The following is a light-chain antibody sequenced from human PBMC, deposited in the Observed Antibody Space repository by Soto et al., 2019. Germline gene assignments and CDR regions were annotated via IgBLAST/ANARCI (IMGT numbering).Light chain of an antibody. CDR3: HQRQSWPRT. Sequence: EIVLTQSPATLSSSPGETATRSCGASQYVGTRLAWYQHKPGQAPRLLIYYMSKRATGIPARFSGSGSGTDFTLTISNLAPEDFGVYYCHQRQSWPRTFGQGTKVHIK. V-gene: IGKV3-11*01. CDR2: YMS. CDR1: QYVGTR. J-gene: IGKJ1*01.